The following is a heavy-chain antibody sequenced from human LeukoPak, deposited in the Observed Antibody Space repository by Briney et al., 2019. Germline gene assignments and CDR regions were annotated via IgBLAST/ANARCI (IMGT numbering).Heavy chain of an antibody. J-gene: IGHJ4*02. CDR1: GGSISSSSYY. CDR2: IYYSGST. D-gene: IGHD1-26*01. CDR3: ARDITRIVGADSFDY. Sequence: PSETLSLTCTVSGGSISSSSYYWGWIRQPPGKGLEWIGSIYYSGSTYYNPSLKSRVTISVDTSKNQFSLKLSSVTAADTAVYYCARDITRIVGADSFDYWGQGTLVTVSP. V-gene: IGHV4-39*02.